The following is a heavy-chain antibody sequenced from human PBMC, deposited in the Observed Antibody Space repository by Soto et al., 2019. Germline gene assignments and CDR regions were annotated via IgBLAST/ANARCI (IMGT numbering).Heavy chain of an antibody. Sequence: GASVKVSCKASGGTFSSYAISWVRQAPGQGLEWMGGIIPIFGTANYAQKFQGRVTITADESTSTAYMELSSLRSEDTAVYYCARSPCSGGSCYSVDTAMVFDYWGQGTLVTVSS. CDR3: ARSPCSGGSCYSVDTAMVFDY. CDR2: IIPIFGTA. CDR1: GGTFSSYA. J-gene: IGHJ4*02. V-gene: IGHV1-69*13. D-gene: IGHD2-15*01.